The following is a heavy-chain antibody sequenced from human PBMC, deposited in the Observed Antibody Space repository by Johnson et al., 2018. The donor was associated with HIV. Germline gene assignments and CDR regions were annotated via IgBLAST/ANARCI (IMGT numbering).Heavy chain of an antibody. J-gene: IGHJ3*02. D-gene: IGHD3-22*01. CDR2: IGTAGDT. Sequence: VQLVESGGGLVQPGGSLRLSCAASGFTFSSYDMHWVRQVTGKGLEWVSAIGTAGDTYYPGSVKGRFTISRENAKNSLYLQMNSLSAGDTAVYYCARVERSSNYYRGGFDIWGQGTMVTVSS. CDR3: ARVERSSNYYRGGFDI. CDR1: GFTFSSYD. V-gene: IGHV3-13*01.